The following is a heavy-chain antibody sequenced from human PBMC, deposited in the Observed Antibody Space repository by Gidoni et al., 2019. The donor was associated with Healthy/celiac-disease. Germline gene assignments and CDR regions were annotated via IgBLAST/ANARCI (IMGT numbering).Heavy chain of an antibody. J-gene: IGHJ4*02. CDR3: ARDFVSRITIFGVVINYFDY. Sequence: EVQLVESGGGLVKPGGSLRLSCAASGFTFSSYSMNWVRQAPGKGLELVSSISSSSSYIYYADSVKGRFTISRDNAKNSLYLQMNSLRAEDTAVYYCARDFVSRITIFGVVINYFDYWGQGTLVTVSS. D-gene: IGHD3-3*01. CDR1: GFTFSSYS. V-gene: IGHV3-21*01. CDR2: ISSSSSYI.